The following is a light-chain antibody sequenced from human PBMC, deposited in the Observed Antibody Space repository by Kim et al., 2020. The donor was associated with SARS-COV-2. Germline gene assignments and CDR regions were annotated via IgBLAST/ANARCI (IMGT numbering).Light chain of an antibody. CDR1: ALPKQY. CDR2: KDN. J-gene: IGLJ2*01. CDR3: QSADNIGSYVV. V-gene: IGLV3-25*03. Sequence: PRQTARIPCSGNALPKQYAYWYPQKPGQAPVVVIFKDNQRPSGIPERFSGSSSGTIVTLTISGVQAEDEADYYCQSADNIGSYVVFGGGTQLTVL.